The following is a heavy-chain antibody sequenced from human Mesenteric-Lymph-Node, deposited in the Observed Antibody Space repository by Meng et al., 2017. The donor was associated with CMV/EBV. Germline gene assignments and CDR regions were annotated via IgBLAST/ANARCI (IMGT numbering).Heavy chain of an antibody. J-gene: IGHJ3*01. CDR3: GRSYWNAFDL. V-gene: IGHV3-74*01. CDR1: GFMFSSYR. Sequence: GGPLRLSCAASGFMFSSYRVQWVRQAPGKGLVWVSRINTDGSSTSYADSVKGRFTISRDNAKNTLYLQMNSLRAEDTAVYYCGRSYWNAFDLWGQGTMVTVSS. D-gene: IGHD1-26*01. CDR2: INTDGSST.